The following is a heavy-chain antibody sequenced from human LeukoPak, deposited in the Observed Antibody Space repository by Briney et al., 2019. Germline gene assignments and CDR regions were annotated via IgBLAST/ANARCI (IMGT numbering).Heavy chain of an antibody. CDR3: AKGQRSKYQLVPSDMDV. CDR2: IRYDGSSK. CDR1: GFTFSSYA. V-gene: IGHV3-30*02. Sequence: PGGSLRLSCAASGFTFSSYAMSWVHQAPGKGLEWVAFIRYDGSSKYYADSVKGRSTISRDNSKNTLYLQMNTLRVEDTAVYYCAKGQRSKYQLVPSDMDVWGKGTTVTVSS. D-gene: IGHD2-2*01. J-gene: IGHJ6*03.